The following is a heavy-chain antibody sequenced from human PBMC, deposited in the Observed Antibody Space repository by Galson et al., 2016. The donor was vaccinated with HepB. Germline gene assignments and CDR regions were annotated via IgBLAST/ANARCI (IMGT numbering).Heavy chain of an antibody. J-gene: IGHJ4*02. CDR3: ARRYCIGGGCYFFDY. D-gene: IGHD2-15*01. V-gene: IGHV2-5*02. Sequence: PALVKPTQTLTLTCTFSGFSLSTTAVGVGWVRQPPGKALEWLALVYWDDDKRYSPSLKSRLTITKDTSKNQVVLTMTNMDPVDTATYYCARRYCIGGGCYFFDYWGQGTLVTVSS. CDR2: VYWDDDK. CDR1: GFSLSTTAVG.